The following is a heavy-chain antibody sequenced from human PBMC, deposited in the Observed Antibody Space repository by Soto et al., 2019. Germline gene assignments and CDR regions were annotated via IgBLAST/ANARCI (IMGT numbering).Heavy chain of an antibody. CDR3: ARDNSGSYYDLDY. J-gene: IGHJ4*02. CDR1: GGTFSSYA. Sequence: GASVKVSCKASGGTFSSYAISWVRQAPGQGLEWMGGIIPIFGTANYAQKFQGRVTITADKSTSTAYMELSSLRSEDTAVYYCARDNSGSYYDLDYWGQGTLVTVPQ. CDR2: IIPIFGTA. V-gene: IGHV1-69*06. D-gene: IGHD1-26*01.